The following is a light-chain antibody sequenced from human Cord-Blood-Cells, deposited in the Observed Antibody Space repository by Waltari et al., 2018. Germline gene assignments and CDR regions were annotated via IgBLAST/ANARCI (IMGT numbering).Light chain of an antibody. CDR3: QQRSNGLT. CDR1: QSVSSY. J-gene: IGKJ4*01. CDR2: DAS. Sequence: EIVLTQSPATLSLSPGERATLSCRASQSVSSYLAWYQQNPGQAPRLLIYDASNRATGISARFSGSGSWTDFTLTISILEPEDFAVYYCQQRSNGLTFGGGTKVEIK. V-gene: IGKV3-11*01.